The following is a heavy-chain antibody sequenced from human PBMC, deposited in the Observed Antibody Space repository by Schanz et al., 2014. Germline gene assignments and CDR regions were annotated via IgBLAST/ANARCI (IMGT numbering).Heavy chain of an antibody. CDR1: GFTFSSYA. CDR2: ISGSGGST. J-gene: IGHJ4*02. V-gene: IGHV3-23*01. Sequence: VQLLESGGGLVQPGGSLRLSCAASGFTFSSYAMSWVRQAPGKGLEWVSAISGSGGSTYYADSVKGRFTISRDNSKNTLYLQMNSLRADDTAVYFCARAHGNNWYGKGLDYWGQGTQVTVSS. D-gene: IGHD1-1*01. CDR3: ARAHGNNWYGKGLDY.